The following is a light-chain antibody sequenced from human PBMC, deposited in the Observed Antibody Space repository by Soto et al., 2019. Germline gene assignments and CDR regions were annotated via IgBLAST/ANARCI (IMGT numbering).Light chain of an antibody. J-gene: IGKJ1*01. Sequence: EIVMTQSPATLSVSPGERVTLSCRASQSVSSNLAWYQQKPGQAPRLLIYGASTRATGIPARFSGSGSGTEFTLTISSLQXXXXXXXXXXXXXXWPRTFGQGTKVEIK. CDR3: XXXXXWPRT. V-gene: IGKV3-15*01. CDR2: GAS. CDR1: QSVSSN.